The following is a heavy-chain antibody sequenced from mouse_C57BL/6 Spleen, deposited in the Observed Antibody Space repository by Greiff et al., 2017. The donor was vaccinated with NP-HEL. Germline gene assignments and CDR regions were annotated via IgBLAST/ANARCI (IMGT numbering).Heavy chain of an antibody. Sequence: EVQGVESGGDLVKPGGSLKLSCAASGFTFSSYGMSWVRQTPDKRLEWVATISSGGSYTYYPDSVKGRFTISRDNAKNTLYLQMSSLKSEDTAMYYCARLGDYDPFAYWGQGTLVTVSA. CDR2: ISSGGSYT. J-gene: IGHJ3*01. V-gene: IGHV5-6*01. D-gene: IGHD2-4*01. CDR1: GFTFSSYG. CDR3: ARLGDYDPFAY.